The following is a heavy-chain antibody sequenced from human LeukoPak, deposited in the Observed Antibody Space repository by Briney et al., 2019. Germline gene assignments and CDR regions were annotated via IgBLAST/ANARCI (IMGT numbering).Heavy chain of an antibody. J-gene: IGHJ4*02. Sequence: GGSLRLSCSTSGFTFSNFVMQWVRQTPGKGLEYVSVISTDGSQYYPDSVKGRFTIFRDNSKNTLYLQMNSLRPEDTAIYYCAKNDGNIWQPHSWGQGTLVTVSS. CDR2: ISTDGSQ. CDR1: GFTFSNFV. V-gene: IGHV3-64D*06. CDR3: AKNDGNIWQPHS.